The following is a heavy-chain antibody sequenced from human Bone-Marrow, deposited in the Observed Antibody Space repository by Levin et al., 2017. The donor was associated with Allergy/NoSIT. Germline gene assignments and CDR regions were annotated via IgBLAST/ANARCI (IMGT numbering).Heavy chain of an antibody. Sequence: SGPTLVKPTQTLTLTCTFSGFSLNTNGMRVTWIRQPPGKALEWLARIDWDDYKFYTTSLKTRLTISKDTSENQVVRIMTNMDPVDTATYYCARIGPGWYGIDYWGQGSLVSVSS. CDR1: GFSLNTNGMR. V-gene: IGHV2-70*04. CDR3: ARIGPGWYGIDY. J-gene: IGHJ4*02. CDR2: IDWDDYK. D-gene: IGHD6-19*01.